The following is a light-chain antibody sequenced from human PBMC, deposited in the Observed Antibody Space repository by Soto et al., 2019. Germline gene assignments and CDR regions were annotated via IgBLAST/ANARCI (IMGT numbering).Light chain of an antibody. V-gene: IGKV1-5*03. J-gene: IGKJ1*01. CDR2: TAS. Sequence: DIQTTQLPSTRSASVGDKLTITFRASQSISSWLAWYQQKPGKAPKLLIYTASSLESGVPSRFSGSGSGTEFSLTISSLQPDDFSTYYCQQYNSYPWTFGQGTKVDIK. CDR1: QSISSW. CDR3: QQYNSYPWT.